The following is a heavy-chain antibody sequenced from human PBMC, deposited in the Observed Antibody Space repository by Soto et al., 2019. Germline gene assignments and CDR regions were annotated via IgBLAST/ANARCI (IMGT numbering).Heavy chain of an antibody. CDR1: VDSVSSHSAA. D-gene: IGHD4-17*01. V-gene: IGHV6-1*01. CDR3: ARGLLNGMDV. CDR2: TYYRSKWYN. J-gene: IGHJ6*02. Sequence: SPTLSLPYAISVDSVSSHSAAGNWIRQSPSRGLEWLGRTYYRSKWYNDYAVSVKSRITINPDTSKNQFSLQLNSVTPEDTAVYYCARGLLNGMDVWGQGTTVTVSS.